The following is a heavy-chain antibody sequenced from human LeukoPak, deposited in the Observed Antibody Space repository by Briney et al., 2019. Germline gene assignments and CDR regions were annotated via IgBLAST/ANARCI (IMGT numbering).Heavy chain of an antibody. CDR3: VRRVRYFGQNDY. V-gene: IGHV4-59*08. Sequence: PSETLSLTCTVSDASFSDYYWSWIRQPPGKGLEWIAYIYYSGSTNYNPSFKSRVTISVDTSNNQFSLDLRSVTAADSAVYYCVRRVRYFGQNDYWGQGTLVTVSS. CDR1: DASFSDYY. CDR2: IYYSGST. D-gene: IGHD3-9*01. J-gene: IGHJ4*02.